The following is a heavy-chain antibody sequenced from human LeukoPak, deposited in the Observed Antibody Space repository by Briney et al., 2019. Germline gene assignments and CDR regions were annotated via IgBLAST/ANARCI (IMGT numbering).Heavy chain of an antibody. CDR1: EFTFSSYG. Sequence: GGSLRLSCAASEFTFSSYGMHWVRQAPGKGLEWVAVISYDGSNQYYADTVKGRFTISRDNSKNTLYLQMNSLTAEDTAVYYCARQGNNWFDPWGQGTLVTVSS. CDR3: ARQGNNWFDP. V-gene: IGHV3-30*03. CDR2: ISYDGSNQ. J-gene: IGHJ5*02.